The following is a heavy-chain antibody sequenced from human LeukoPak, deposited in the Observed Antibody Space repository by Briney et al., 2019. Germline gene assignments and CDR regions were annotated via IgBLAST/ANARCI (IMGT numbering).Heavy chain of an antibody. V-gene: IGHV4-39*01. Sequence: PSETLSLTCTVSGGSISSSSYYWGWIRQPPGKGLEWIGSIYYSGSTYYNPSLKSRVTISVATSKNQFSLKLSSVTAADTAVYYCASGRYYGSGSQYNWFDPWGQGTLVTVSS. J-gene: IGHJ5*02. D-gene: IGHD3-10*01. CDR1: GGSISSSSYY. CDR2: IYYSGST. CDR3: ASGRYYGSGSQYNWFDP.